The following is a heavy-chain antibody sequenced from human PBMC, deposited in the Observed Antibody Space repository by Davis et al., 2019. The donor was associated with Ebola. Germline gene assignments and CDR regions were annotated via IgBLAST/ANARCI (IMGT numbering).Heavy chain of an antibody. J-gene: IGHJ5*01. CDR2: ISAYNGNT. V-gene: IGHV1-18*01. Sequence: ASVKVSCKASGYTFTSYGISWVRQAPGQGLEWMGWISAYNGNTNYAQKLQGRVTMTTDTSTSTAYMELRSLRSDDTAVYYCARGRKVARMGSWFDSWGQGTLVTVSS. CDR3: ARGRKVARMGSWFDS. CDR1: GYTFTSYG. D-gene: IGHD5-12*01.